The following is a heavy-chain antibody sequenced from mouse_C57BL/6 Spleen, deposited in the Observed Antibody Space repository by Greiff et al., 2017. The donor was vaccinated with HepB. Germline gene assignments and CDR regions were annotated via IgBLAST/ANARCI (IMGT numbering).Heavy chain of an antibody. CDR1: GYAFSSSW. J-gene: IGHJ1*03. Sequence: QVQLQQSGPELVKPGASVKISCKASGYAFSSSWMNWVKQRPGKGLEWIGRIYPGDGDTNYNGKFKGKATLTADKSSSTAYMQLSSLTSEDSAVYFCARTTPVAGGYFDVWGTGTTVTVSS. CDR2: IYPGDGDT. V-gene: IGHV1-82*01. CDR3: ARTTPVAGGYFDV. D-gene: IGHD1-1*01.